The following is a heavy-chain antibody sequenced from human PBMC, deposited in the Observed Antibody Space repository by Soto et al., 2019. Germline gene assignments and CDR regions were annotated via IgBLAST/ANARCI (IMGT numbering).Heavy chain of an antibody. CDR1: GFTSSRSA. J-gene: IGHJ6*02. CDR2: VVVGSGYT. D-gene: IGHD1-1*01. V-gene: IGHV1-58*01. Sequence: QLQLEQSGPEVKKPGTSVKVSCKSYGFTSSRSAVQWVRQARGQRPEWIGWVVVGSGYTNYAQKFQQRVTITRDMPASTVFMELSSLTSDDTGVYFCAVPTATTPGYYYGMDVWGPGTTVTVSS. CDR3: AVPTATTPGYYYGMDV.